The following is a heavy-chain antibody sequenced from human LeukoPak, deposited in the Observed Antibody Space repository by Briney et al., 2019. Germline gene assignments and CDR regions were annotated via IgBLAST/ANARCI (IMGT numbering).Heavy chain of an antibody. Sequence: GGSLRLSCTASGFTFGDYAMSWVRQAPGKGLEWVSVTSGSGGNPYYADSVKGRFTISRDNSKNTLYLHMNSLRAEDTALYYCAKETGIILVRGAVDYWGQGTLVTVSS. CDR1: GFTFGDYA. V-gene: IGHV3-23*01. CDR2: TSGSGGNP. D-gene: IGHD3-10*01. J-gene: IGHJ4*02. CDR3: AKETGIILVRGAVDY.